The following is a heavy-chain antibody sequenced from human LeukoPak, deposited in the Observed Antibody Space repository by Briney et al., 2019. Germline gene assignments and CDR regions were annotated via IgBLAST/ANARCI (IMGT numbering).Heavy chain of an antibody. CDR1: GGSFSGYY. D-gene: IGHD2-2*01. Sequence: PSETLSLTCAVYGGSFSGYYWSWIRQPPGKGLEWIGEINHSGSTNYNPSLKSRVTISVDTSRNQFSLKLSSVTAGDTVVYYWARGYYSSTSCRLDYWGQGTLVTVSS. J-gene: IGHJ4*02. CDR3: ARGYYSSTSCRLDY. CDR2: INHSGST. V-gene: IGHV4-34*01.